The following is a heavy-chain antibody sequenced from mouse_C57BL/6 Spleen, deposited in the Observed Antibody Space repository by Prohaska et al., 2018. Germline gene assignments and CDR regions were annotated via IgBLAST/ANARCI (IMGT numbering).Heavy chain of an antibody. CDR3: ASPFITTVVAKGYYFDY. V-gene: IGHV1-26*01. Sequence: HGKSLEWIGDINPNNGGTSYNQKFKGKATLTVDKSSSTAYMELRSLTSEDSAVYYCASPFITTVVAKGYYFDYWGQGTTLTVSS. D-gene: IGHD1-1*01. J-gene: IGHJ2*01. CDR2: INPNNGGT.